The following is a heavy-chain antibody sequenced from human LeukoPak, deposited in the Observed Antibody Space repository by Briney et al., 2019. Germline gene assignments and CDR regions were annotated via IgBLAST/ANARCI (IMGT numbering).Heavy chain of an antibody. J-gene: IGHJ4*02. V-gene: IGHV3-48*01. CDR1: GFTFSSYG. Sequence: GSLRLSFAASGFTFSSYGMNWVRQAPGKGLEWLSYISSSSSAIYYADSVKGRFTISRDNAKNALYLQMNSLRADDTAVYYCARDHAGYDYWGQGTLVTVSS. CDR3: ARDHAGYDY. D-gene: IGHD5-18*01. CDR2: ISSSSSAI.